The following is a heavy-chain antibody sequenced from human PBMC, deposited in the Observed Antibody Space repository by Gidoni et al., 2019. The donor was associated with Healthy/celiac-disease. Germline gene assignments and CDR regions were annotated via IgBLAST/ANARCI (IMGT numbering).Heavy chain of an antibody. D-gene: IGHD1-20*01. V-gene: IGHV3-64D*08. CDR3: VKDQGITGTPDGGAFDI. CDR2: ISSNGGST. Sequence: EVQLVESGGGLVQPGGSLGLSCSASGVTFSSYAMHWFRQAPGKGLEYVSAISSNGGSTYYADSVKGRFTISRDNSKNTLYLQMSSLRAEDTAVYYCVKDQGITGTPDGGAFDIWGQGTMVTVSS. J-gene: IGHJ3*02. CDR1: GVTFSSYA.